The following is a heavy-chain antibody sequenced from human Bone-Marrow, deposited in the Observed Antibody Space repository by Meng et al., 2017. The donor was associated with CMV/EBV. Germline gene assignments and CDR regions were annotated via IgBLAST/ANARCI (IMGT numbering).Heavy chain of an antibody. CDR2: IRYDGSNK. CDR1: GFTFSSYG. Sequence: GESLKISCAASGFTFSSYGMHWVRQAPGKGLEWVAFIRYDGSNKYYADSVKGRFTISRDNSKNTLYLQMNSLRAEDTAVYYCARTYLLRFLEWPLFLGYWGQGTLVTVSS. CDR3: ARTYLLRFLEWPLFLGY. V-gene: IGHV3-30*02. J-gene: IGHJ4*02. D-gene: IGHD3-3*01.